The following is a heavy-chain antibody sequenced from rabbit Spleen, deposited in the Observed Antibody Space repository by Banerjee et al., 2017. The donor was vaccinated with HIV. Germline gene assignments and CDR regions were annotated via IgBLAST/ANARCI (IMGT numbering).Heavy chain of an antibody. J-gene: IGHJ4*01. Sequence: QEQLQESGGGLVQPGGSLTLTCKASGFSLNNNYVMCWVRQAPGKGLEWIACIDSGSSGFTYFATWAKGRFTISKTSSTTVTLQMTSLTTADTATHFCARDLASVVGWNFSLWGQGTLVTVS. D-gene: IGHD3-1*01. CDR3: ARDLASVVGWNFSL. CDR2: IDSGSSGFT. CDR1: GFSLNNNYV. V-gene: IGHV1S45*01.